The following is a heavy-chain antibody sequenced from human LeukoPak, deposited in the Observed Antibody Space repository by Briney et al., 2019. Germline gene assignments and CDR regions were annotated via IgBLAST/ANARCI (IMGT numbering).Heavy chain of an antibody. J-gene: IGHJ4*02. CDR2: IYYSGST. CDR1: GGSISSYY. CDR3: ARRGMVRGDFDY. V-gene: IGHV4-59*01. D-gene: IGHD3-10*01. Sequence: SETLSLTCTVSGGSISSYYWSWIRQPPGKGLEWIGYIYYSGSTNYNPSLKSRVTISVDTSKNQFSLKLSSVTAADTAVYYCARRGMVRGDFDYWGQGTLVTVSS.